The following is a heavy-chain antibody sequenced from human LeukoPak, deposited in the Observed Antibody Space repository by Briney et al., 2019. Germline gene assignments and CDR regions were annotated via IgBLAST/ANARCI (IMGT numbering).Heavy chain of an antibody. J-gene: IGHJ4*02. V-gene: IGHV1-58*02. D-gene: IGHD2-15*01. CDR2: IVVGSGNT. CDR3: AADLYCSGGSCRDY. Sequence: GASVKVSFKASGFTFTSSAMQWVRQARGQRLEWIGWIVVGSGNTNYAQKFQERVTITRDMSTSTAYMELSSLRSEDTAVYYCAADLYCSGGSCRDYWGQGTLVTVSS. CDR1: GFTFTSSA.